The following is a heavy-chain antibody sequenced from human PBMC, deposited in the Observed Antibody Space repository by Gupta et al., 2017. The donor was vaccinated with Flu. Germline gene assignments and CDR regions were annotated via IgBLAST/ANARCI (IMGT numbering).Heavy chain of an antibody. D-gene: IGHD6-13*01. V-gene: IGHV5-10-1*01. Sequence: FANYWSFWVRQMPGKGLEWMGRIDPSDSYTSYSPSFQGHVTISADKSSSTAYLQWSSLKASDTAMYYCARRDSDSSSWYRGTWFDPWGQGTLVTVSS. J-gene: IGHJ5*02. CDR3: ARRDSDSSSWYRGTWFDP. CDR1: FANYW. CDR2: IDPSDSYT.